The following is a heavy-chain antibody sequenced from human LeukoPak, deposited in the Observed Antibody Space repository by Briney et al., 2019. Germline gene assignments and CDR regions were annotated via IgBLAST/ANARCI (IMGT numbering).Heavy chain of an antibody. CDR2: ISSSGSTI. CDR1: GFTFSDYY. CDR3: ASAPYYDSSGYDY. D-gene: IGHD3-22*01. Sequence: GGSLRLSCAASGFTFSDYYMSWIRQAPGKGLEWVSYISSSGSTIYYADSVKGRFTISRDNAKNSLHLQMNSLRAEDTAVYYCASAPYYDSSGYDYWGQGTLVTVSS. V-gene: IGHV3-11*04. J-gene: IGHJ4*02.